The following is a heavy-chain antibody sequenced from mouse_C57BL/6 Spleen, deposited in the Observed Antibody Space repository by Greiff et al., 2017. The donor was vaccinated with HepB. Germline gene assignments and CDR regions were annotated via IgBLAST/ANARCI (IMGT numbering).Heavy chain of an antibody. CDR3: AREKSTYEDWYFDV. J-gene: IGHJ1*03. V-gene: IGHV5-4*01. D-gene: IGHD5-1*01. CDR2: ISDGGSYT. Sequence: EVKVEESGGGLVKPGGSLKLSCAASGFTFSSYAMSWVRQTPEKRLEWVATISDGGSYTYYPDNVKGRFTISRDNAKNNLYLQMSHLKSEDTAMYYCAREKSTYEDWYFDVWGTGTTVTVSS. CDR1: GFTFSSYA.